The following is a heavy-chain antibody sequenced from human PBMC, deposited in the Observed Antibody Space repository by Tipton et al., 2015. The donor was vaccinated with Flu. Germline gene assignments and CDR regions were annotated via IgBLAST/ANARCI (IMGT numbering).Heavy chain of an antibody. Sequence: TLSLTCTVSGGSITSGTYYWGWIRQPPGKGLEWIENIYYSGNTYYNPSLKSRVTMSVDTSKNQFSLKLSSVTAADTAVYYCARQGEGGRAFDIWGQGTMVTVSS. J-gene: IGHJ3*02. CDR2: IYYSGNT. CDR1: GGSITSGTYY. V-gene: IGHV4-39*01. D-gene: IGHD2-21*01. CDR3: ARQGEGGRAFDI.